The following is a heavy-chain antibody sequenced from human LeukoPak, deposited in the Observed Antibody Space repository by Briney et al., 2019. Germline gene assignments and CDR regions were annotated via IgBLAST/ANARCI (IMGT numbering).Heavy chain of an antibody. CDR1: GGSISSYY. Sequence: PSETLSLTCTVSGGSISSYYWSWIRQPPGKGLEWIGYIYYSGSTNYNPSLKSRVTISVDTSKNQFSLKLSSVTAADTAVYYCARLNIVVVPAAMGSYYYGMDVWGQGTTVTVSS. J-gene: IGHJ6*02. CDR3: ARLNIVVVPAAMGSYYYGMDV. CDR2: IYYSGST. D-gene: IGHD2-2*01. V-gene: IGHV4-59*08.